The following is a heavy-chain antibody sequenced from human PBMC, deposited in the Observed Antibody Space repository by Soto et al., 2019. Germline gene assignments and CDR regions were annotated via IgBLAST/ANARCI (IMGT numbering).Heavy chain of an antibody. CDR2: INHSGST. V-gene: IGHV4-34*01. J-gene: IGHJ6*02. CDR3: ARVGFNWNDDYYGMDV. CDR1: GASFSGYY. D-gene: IGHD1-20*01. Sequence: SETLSLTCSVSGASFSGYYWSWIRQPPGKGLEWIGEINHSGSTNYNPSLKSRVTISVDTSKNQFSLKLSSVTAADTAVYYCARVGFNWNDDYYGMDVWGQGTTVTVSS.